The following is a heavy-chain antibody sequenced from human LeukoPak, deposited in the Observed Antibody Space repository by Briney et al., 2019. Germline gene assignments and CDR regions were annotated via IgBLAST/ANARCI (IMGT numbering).Heavy chain of an antibody. V-gene: IGHV1-46*01. CDR1: GYTFTSYY. CDR2: INPSGGST. D-gene: IGHD3-10*01. J-gene: IGHJ4*02. CDR3: SRSYGSGTYYERAHFDY. Sequence: ASVKVSCKASGYTFTSYYMHWVRQAPGQGLEWMGIINPSGGSTSYAQKFQGRVTMTRDTSTSTVYMGLSSLRSEDTAVYYCSRSYGSGTYYERAHFDYWGQGTLVTVSS.